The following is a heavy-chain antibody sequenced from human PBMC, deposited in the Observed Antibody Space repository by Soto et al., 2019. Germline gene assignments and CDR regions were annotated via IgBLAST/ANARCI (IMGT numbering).Heavy chain of an antibody. J-gene: IGHJ4*02. D-gene: IGHD1-26*01. CDR2: MYYSGSA. V-gene: IGHV4-59*01. CDR3: AREYPVHSAYFDY. Sequence: SETLSLTCTVSGASISSYYWSWIRQPPGKGLEWIGYMYYSGSANYNPSLRSRVTISVDMSKNQFSLNLNSVTAADTAVYYCAREYPVHSAYFDYWGQGILVTVSS. CDR1: GASISSYY.